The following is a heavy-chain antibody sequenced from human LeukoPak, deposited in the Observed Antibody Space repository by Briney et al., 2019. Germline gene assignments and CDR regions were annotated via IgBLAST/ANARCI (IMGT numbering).Heavy chain of an antibody. D-gene: IGHD6-13*01. CDR3: AKGGTYGSNCLDY. CDR2: IWYDGSTK. J-gene: IGHJ4*02. CDR1: GFTFSSYG. V-gene: IGHV3-30*02. Sequence: AGSLRLSCAASGFTFSSYGMHWVRQAPGKGLEWVALIWYDGSTKYYADFVKGGVTISRDNSKNTLYLQMNSLRAEYTAVYYCAKGGTYGSNCLDYWGQGTLVTVSS.